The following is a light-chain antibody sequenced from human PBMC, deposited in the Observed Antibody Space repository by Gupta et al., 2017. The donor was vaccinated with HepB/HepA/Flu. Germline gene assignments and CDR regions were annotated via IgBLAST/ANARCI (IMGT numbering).Light chain of an antibody. Sequence: HSVLTQSTSISATPGQRVTISCSGSSSNVGSNNVNWYQQLPATAPKLLISYNDERPSGVPERISGSKSGTSASLAISWLQSEEEADYYCAAWDTSLNAVVFGGGTKLTVL. CDR1: SSNVGSNN. CDR2: YND. J-gene: IGLJ2*01. V-gene: IGLV1-44*01. CDR3: AAWDTSLNAVV.